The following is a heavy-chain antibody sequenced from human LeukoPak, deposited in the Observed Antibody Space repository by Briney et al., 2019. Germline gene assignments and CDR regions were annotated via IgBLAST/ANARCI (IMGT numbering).Heavy chain of an antibody. V-gene: IGHV4-4*02. J-gene: IGHJ3*01. D-gene: IGHD2-8*01. Sequence: SETLSLTCAVSGDSISDKYWWRWVRQFPDKGLEWIGEVYRSGGTSYNPSLKSRVTVSIDYSKNQFSLNLRSVTAAGTAVYYCGRHANGDSSAAFDLWGQGTMVFVSS. CDR3: GRHANGDSSAAFDL. CDR2: VYRSGGT. CDR1: GDSISDKYW.